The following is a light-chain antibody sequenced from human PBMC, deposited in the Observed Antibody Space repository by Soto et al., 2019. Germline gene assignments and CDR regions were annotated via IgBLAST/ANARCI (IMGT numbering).Light chain of an antibody. J-gene: IGKJ4*01. CDR3: QQYYSNPLT. CDR2: KAS. CDR1: QSISSW. V-gene: IGKV1-5*03. Sequence: DIQMTQSPSTLSASVGDRVTITCRASQSISSWLSWYQQKPGKAPNLLIYKASSLESGVPSRFSGSGSGTEFTLTISSLQREDFAAYYCQQYYSNPLTFGGGTKVDIK.